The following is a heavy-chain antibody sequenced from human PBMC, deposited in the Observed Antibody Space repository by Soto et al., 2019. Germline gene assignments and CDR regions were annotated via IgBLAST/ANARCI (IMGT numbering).Heavy chain of an antibody. J-gene: IGHJ4*02. CDR3: ARLEMATIYYFDY. CDR1: GGSVSSGSYY. Sequence: SETLSLTCTVSGGSVSSGSYYWSWIRQPPGKGLEWIGYIYYSGSTNYNPSLKSRVTISVDTSKNQFSLKLSSVTAADTAVYYCARLEMATIYYFDYWGQGTLVTVPQ. D-gene: IGHD5-12*01. V-gene: IGHV4-61*01. CDR2: IYYSGST.